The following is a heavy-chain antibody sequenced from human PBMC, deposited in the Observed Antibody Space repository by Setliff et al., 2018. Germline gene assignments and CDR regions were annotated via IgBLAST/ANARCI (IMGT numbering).Heavy chain of an antibody. Sequence: VASVKVSCKASGYTFSDYGISWVRLAPGQGLEWMGWISPYTGKTFYAPQFQDRVIMTTDTSTNPAFMDLRSLGSDDTAVYYCARINFYVSSGYYYAPELWGRFTISRDNSKSTLFLQMNSLRGEDTAVYFCASIDWGENFYNMDVWGKGTTVTVSS. V-gene: IGHV1-18*01. D-gene: IGHD3-22*01. CDR1: GYTFSDYG. CDR2: ISPYTGKT. CDR3: ARINFYVSSGYYYAPELWGRFTISRDNSKSTLFLQMNSLRGEDTAVYFCASIDWGENFYNMDV. J-gene: IGHJ6*03.